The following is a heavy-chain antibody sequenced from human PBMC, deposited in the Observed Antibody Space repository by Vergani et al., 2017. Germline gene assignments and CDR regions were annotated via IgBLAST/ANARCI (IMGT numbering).Heavy chain of an antibody. J-gene: IGHJ3*02. CDR1: GFTFSSYG. CDR3: ARERPDYGDYASAFDI. Sequence: QVQLVESGGGVVQPGRSLRLSCAASGFTFSSYGMHWVRQAPGKGLEWVAVIGYDGSNKYYADSVKGRFTISRDNSKNTLYLQMNSLRAEDTAVYYCARERPDYGDYASAFDIWGQGTMVTVSS. V-gene: IGHV3-33*01. CDR2: IGYDGSNK. D-gene: IGHD4-17*01.